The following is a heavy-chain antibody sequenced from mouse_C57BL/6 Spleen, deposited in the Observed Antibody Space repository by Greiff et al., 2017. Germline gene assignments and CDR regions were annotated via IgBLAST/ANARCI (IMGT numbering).Heavy chain of an antibody. CDR3: AREGPYTYAMDY. Sequence: QVQLQQPGAELVKPGASVKLSCKASGYTFTSYWMHWAKQRPGQGLEWIGMIHPNSGSTNYNEKFKSKATLTVDKSSSTAYMQLSSLTSEDSAVYYCAREGPYTYAMDYWGQGTSVTVSS. CDR1: GYTFTSYW. D-gene: IGHD2-12*01. CDR2: IHPNSGST. J-gene: IGHJ4*01. V-gene: IGHV1-64*01.